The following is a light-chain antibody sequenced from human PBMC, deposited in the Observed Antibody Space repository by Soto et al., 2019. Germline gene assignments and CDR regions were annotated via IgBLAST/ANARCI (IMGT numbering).Light chain of an antibody. CDR1: QSVSSN. V-gene: IGKV3-15*01. CDR2: GTS. J-gene: IGKJ4*01. Sequence: EIVMTQSPATLSVSPGERATLSCRASQSVSSNLAWYQQKPGQAPRLLIYGTSSRATGVPARFSGSGSGTEFTLTISSLQSEDFAVYWCQQYNNWPAHTFGGGTKVEIK. CDR3: QQYNNWPAHT.